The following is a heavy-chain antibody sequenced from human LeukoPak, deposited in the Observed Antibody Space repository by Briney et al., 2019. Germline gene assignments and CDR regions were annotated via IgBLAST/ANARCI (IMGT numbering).Heavy chain of an antibody. D-gene: IGHD3-22*01. CDR3: AGQFDSSGSYFY. V-gene: IGHV4-38-2*02. CDR1: GSGHSISGGYY. J-gene: IGHJ4*02. CDR2: IYHSGST. Sequence: SETLSLTCTVSGSGHSISGGYYWGWIRQPPGKGLQWIGSIYHSGSTYYNPSLKSRATISVDTSKNQFSLKLKSVTAADTAVYYCAGQFDSSGSYFYWGQRTLVTVSS.